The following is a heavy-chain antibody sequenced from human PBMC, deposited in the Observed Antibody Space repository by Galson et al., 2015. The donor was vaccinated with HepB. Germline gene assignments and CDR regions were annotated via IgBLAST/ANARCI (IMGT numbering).Heavy chain of an antibody. CDR3: AKTRGGKVVTPFDY. CDR1: GFTFSSYA. CDR2: ISGSGGST. V-gene: IGHV3-23*01. Sequence: SLRLSCAASGFTFSSYAMSWVRQAPGKGLEWVSAISGSGGSTYYADSVKGRFTISRDNSKNTLCVQMNSLRTEDTAVYYCAKTRGGKVVTPFDYWGQGTLVTVSS. J-gene: IGHJ4*02. D-gene: IGHD4-23*01.